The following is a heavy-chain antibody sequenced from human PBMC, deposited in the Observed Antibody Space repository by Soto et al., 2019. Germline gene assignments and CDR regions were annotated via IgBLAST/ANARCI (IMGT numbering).Heavy chain of an antibody. CDR2: ISSSSSYI. J-gene: IGHJ4*02. CDR1: GFTFSSYS. CDR3: ARGLRGYSGYDYAFDY. D-gene: IGHD5-12*01. V-gene: IGHV3-21*01. Sequence: GGSLRLSCAASGFTFSSYSMNWVRQALGKGLEWVSSISSSSSYIYYADSVKGRFTISRDNAKNSLYLQMNSLRAEDTAVYYCARGLRGYSGYDYAFDYWGQGTLVTVSS.